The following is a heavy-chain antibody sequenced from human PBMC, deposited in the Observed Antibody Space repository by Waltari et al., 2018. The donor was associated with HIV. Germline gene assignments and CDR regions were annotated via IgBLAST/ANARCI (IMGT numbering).Heavy chain of an antibody. CDR3: ARSPTPTKMPY. J-gene: IGHJ4*02. CDR1: GFALSGFG. V-gene: IGHV3-30*03. D-gene: IGHD2-2*01. CDR2: SSYDAVKQ. Sequence: QVQLVESGGGEVHPGESLRLSCNASGFALSGFGMHWLRQAPGKGLEWLAVSSYDAVKQFYADSVKGRFTISRDNSRNLLFLQMTSLTPEDTAMYYCARSPTPTKMPYWGQGSRVTVST.